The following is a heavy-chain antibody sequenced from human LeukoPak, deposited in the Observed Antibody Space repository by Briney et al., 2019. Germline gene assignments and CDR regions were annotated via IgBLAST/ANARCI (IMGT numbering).Heavy chain of an antibody. CDR1: GFTLSTYN. CDR3: AKFRGSSWSPVHFDY. V-gene: IGHV3-21*04. J-gene: IGHJ4*02. Sequence: AGGSLRLSCAASGFTLSTYNMKWVRQAPRKGLEWVSSISTSSSYIYYADSVKGRFTISRDNSKNTLYLQMNSLRAEDTAIYYCAKFRGSSWSPVHFDYWGQGTLVTVSP. D-gene: IGHD6-13*01. CDR2: ISTSSSYI.